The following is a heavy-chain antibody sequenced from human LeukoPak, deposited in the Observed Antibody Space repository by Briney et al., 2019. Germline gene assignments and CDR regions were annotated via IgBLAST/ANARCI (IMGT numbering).Heavy chain of an antibody. CDR2: ISAYNGNT. D-gene: IGHD3-10*01. CDR3: ARDLEIGELFTMGDYYYYYMDV. CDR1: GYTFTSYG. Sequence: ASVKVSCKASGYTFTSYGISWVRQAPGQGLEWMGWISAYNGNTNYAQKLQGRVAMTTDTSTSTAYMELRSLRSDDTAVYYCARDLEIGELFTMGDYYYYYMDVWGKGTTVTVSS. V-gene: IGHV1-18*01. J-gene: IGHJ6*03.